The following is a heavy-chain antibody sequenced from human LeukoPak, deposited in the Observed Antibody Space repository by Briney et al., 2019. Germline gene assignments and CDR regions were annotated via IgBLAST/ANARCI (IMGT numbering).Heavy chain of an antibody. Sequence: PGGSLRLSCAASGFTFSSYWMSWVRQAPGKGLEWVANIKQDGSEKYYVDSVKGRFTISRDNAKNPLYLQMNSLRAEDTAVYYCARDRKPIITMVRGVTVNWFDPWGQGTLVTVSS. CDR3: ARDRKPIITMVRGVTVNWFDP. V-gene: IGHV3-7*01. CDR2: IKQDGSEK. J-gene: IGHJ5*02. D-gene: IGHD3-10*01. CDR1: GFTFSSYW.